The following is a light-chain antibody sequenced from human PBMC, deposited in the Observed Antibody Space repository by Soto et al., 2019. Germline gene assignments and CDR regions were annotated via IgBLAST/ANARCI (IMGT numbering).Light chain of an antibody. CDR2: GAS. V-gene: IGKV3-20*01. Sequence: EIVLTQSPGTLSLSPGERATLSCRASQSVSSSYLAWYQQKPGQAPRLLIYGASSRATGIPDSFIRSGSGTDFPVTISRLERVDFPVYDCQEYGSSPRTFGQGTRVEI. CDR3: QEYGSSPRT. J-gene: IGKJ1*01. CDR1: QSVSSSY.